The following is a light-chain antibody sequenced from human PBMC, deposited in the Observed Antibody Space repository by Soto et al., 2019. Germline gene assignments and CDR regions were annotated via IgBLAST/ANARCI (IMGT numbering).Light chain of an antibody. Sequence: DIVMNQTPLSVAVTLGQPASICCKSSQGLVTIDGNVYLNWLQQRPGQPPRLLIYKVSNRFSGVPDRFSGSGAGTEFTLRISRVEAEDVGVYYCRQAKQQRTFGQGTRLEIK. CDR2: KVS. V-gene: IGKV2-24*01. J-gene: IGKJ5*01. CDR3: RQAKQQRT. CDR1: QGLVTIDGNVY.